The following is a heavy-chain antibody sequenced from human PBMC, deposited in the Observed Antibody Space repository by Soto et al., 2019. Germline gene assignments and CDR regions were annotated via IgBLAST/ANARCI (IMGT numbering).Heavy chain of an antibody. J-gene: IGHJ4*02. V-gene: IGHV3-15*01. CDR1: GFTFSNAW. Sequence: PGGSLRLSCAASGFTFSNAWMSWVRQAPGKGLEWVGRIKSKTDGGTTDYAAPVKGRFTISRDDSKNTLYLQMNSLKTEDTAVYYCTTGIAAAGTDHDYWGQGTLVTVSS. CDR2: IKSKTDGGTT. CDR3: TTGIAAAGTDHDY. D-gene: IGHD6-13*01.